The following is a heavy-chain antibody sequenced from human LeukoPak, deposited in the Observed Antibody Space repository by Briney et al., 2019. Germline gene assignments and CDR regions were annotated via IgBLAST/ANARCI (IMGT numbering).Heavy chain of an antibody. J-gene: IGHJ5*02. CDR3: ARHFPPRYSYGPNLNWFDP. V-gene: IGHV4-34*01. CDR2: INHSGST. D-gene: IGHD5-18*01. CDR1: GGSFSGYY. Sequence: SETLSLTCAVYGGSFSGYYWSWIRQPPGKGLEWIGEINHSGSTNYNPSLKSRVTISVDTSKNQFSLKLSSVTAADTAVYYCARHFPPRYSYGPNLNWFDPWGQGTLVTVSS.